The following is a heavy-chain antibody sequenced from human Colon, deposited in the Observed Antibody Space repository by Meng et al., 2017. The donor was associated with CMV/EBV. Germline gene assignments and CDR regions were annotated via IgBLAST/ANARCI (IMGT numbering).Heavy chain of an antibody. D-gene: IGHD3-3*01. Sequence: GGSLRLSCAASGVTFSEVAMNWVRQAPGQGLEWVAGIAGSGKLAYYRESVKGRFTISRDNPRNTVYLQMNSLSGDDTAVYYCAKGPQYSNFWKISDWGEGTLVTVSS. CDR3: AKGPQYSNFWKISD. CDR2: IAGSGKLA. J-gene: IGHJ4*02. V-gene: IGHV3-23*01. CDR1: GVTFSEVA.